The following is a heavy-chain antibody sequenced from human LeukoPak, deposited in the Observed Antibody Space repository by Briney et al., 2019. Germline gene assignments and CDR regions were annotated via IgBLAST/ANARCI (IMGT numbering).Heavy chain of an antibody. CDR1: GDSIGSGSSY. D-gene: IGHD1-26*01. CDR3: ARAMREHWFDP. J-gene: IGHJ5*02. Sequence: PSETLSLTCTVSGDSIGSGSSYWSWIRQPAGKALEWIGRVYTSGSTNYNPSLKSRVTISVDTSKNQFSLKLSSVTAADTAVHYCARAMREHWFDPWGQGTLVTVSS. V-gene: IGHV4-61*02. CDR2: VYTSGST.